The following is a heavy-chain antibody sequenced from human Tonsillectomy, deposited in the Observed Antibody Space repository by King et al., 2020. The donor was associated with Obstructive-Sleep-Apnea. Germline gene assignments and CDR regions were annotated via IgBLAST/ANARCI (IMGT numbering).Heavy chain of an antibody. Sequence: VQLVESGGGLVQPGGSLRLSCAASGFTFRNYAMSWVRQAPEKGLEWVSAISGSGDSTFYADSVKGRFTISRDNSKNTLYLQMNSLRAEDTAVYYCAKAEFWSGYANWFDPWGQGTLVTVSS. J-gene: IGHJ5*02. CDR2: ISGSGDST. CDR3: AKAEFWSGYANWFDP. V-gene: IGHV3-23*04. CDR1: GFTFRNYA. D-gene: IGHD3-3*01.